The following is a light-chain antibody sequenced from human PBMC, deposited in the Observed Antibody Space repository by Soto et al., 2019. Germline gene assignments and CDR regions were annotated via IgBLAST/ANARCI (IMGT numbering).Light chain of an antibody. Sequence: AIQMTQSPSSLSASVGDRVTITCRVSQGIRNHLAWYQHKPGTAPKVLISAASSLQTGVPSRFSGSGSGTDFTLTISSLQPEDFATYCCLQDFNFPFTFGQGTKLEVK. J-gene: IGKJ2*01. V-gene: IGKV1-6*01. CDR3: LQDFNFPFT. CDR2: AAS. CDR1: QGIRNH.